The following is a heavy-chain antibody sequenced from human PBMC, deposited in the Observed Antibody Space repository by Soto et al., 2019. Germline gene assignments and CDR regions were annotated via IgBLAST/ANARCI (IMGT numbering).Heavy chain of an antibody. CDR1: GFTFSSYG. J-gene: IGHJ6*03. Sequence: QVQLVESGGGVVQPGRSLRLSCAASGFTFSSYGMHWVRQAPGKGLEWVAVISYDGSNKYYADSVKVRFTISRDNSKNTLYLQMNSLRAEDTAVYYCAKDRKRSSWYIDYMDVWGKGTTVTVSS. CDR2: ISYDGSNK. D-gene: IGHD6-13*01. CDR3: AKDRKRSSWYIDYMDV. V-gene: IGHV3-30*18.